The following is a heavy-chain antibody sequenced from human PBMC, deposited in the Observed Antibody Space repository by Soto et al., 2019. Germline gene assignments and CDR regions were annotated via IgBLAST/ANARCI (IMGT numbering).Heavy chain of an antibody. CDR1: GYSFTNSW. CDR3: ARPHGLTTVVTPAAFDI. Sequence: GESLKISCKGSGYSFTNSWIGWVRQMPGKGLEWMGIIHPGDSDTRYSPSFQGQVTISADKSINTAYLQWRSLKASDTAIHYCARPHGLTTVVTPAAFDIWGQGTMVTVSS. CDR2: IHPGDSDT. V-gene: IGHV5-51*01. J-gene: IGHJ3*02. D-gene: IGHD4-17*01.